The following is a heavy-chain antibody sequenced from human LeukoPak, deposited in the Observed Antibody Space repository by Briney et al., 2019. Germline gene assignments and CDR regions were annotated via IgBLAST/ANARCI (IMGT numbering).Heavy chain of an antibody. Sequence: GGSLRLSCAASGFTFSTYWMHWVRQAPGKGLVWVSRINTDGSSTSYADSVKGRFTISRDNAKNTLYLQMNSLRAEDTAVYYCAKDILGVLGYYDSSGYWVYWGQGTLVTVSS. CDR3: AKDILGVLGYYDSSGYWVY. CDR1: GFTFSTYW. J-gene: IGHJ4*02. D-gene: IGHD3-22*01. CDR2: INTDGSST. V-gene: IGHV3-74*01.